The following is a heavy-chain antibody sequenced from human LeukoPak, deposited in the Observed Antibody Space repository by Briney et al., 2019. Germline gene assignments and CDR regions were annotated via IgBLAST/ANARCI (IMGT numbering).Heavy chain of an antibody. CDR2: ISSSSSYI. D-gene: IGHD6-19*01. V-gene: IGHV3-21*01. Sequence: GGSLRLSCAASGFTFSSYSMNWVRQAPGKGLEWVSSISSSSSYIYYADSVKGRFTISRDNAKNSLYLQMNSLRAEDTAVYYCARYGQWLPYYFDYWGQGTLVTVSS. CDR1: GFTFSSYS. J-gene: IGHJ4*02. CDR3: ARYGQWLPYYFDY.